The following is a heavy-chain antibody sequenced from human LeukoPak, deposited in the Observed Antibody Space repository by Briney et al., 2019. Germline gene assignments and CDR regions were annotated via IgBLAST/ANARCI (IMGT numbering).Heavy chain of an antibody. CDR1: GGSISSGGYY. J-gene: IGHJ4*02. CDR2: IYHSGST. Sequence: SETLSLTCTVSGGSISSGGYYWSWIRQPPGKGLEWIGYIYHSGSTYYNPSLKSRVTISVDRSKNQFSLKLSSVIAADTAVYYCAREAPGGQWLVFDYWGQGTLVTVSS. CDR3: AREAPGGQWLVFDY. D-gene: IGHD6-19*01. V-gene: IGHV4-30-2*01.